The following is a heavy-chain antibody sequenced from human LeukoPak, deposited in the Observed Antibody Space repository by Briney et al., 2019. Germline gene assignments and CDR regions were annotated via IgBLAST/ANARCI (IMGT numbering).Heavy chain of an antibody. Sequence: PSETLSLTCTVSGGSISSSSYYWGWIRQPPGKGLEWIGSIYYSGSTYYNPSLKSRVTISVDTSKNQFSLKLSSVTAADTAVYYCARGPNRLRYYYDSSLDYWGQGTLVTVSS. J-gene: IGHJ4*02. V-gene: IGHV4-39*07. CDR2: IYYSGST. CDR3: ARGPNRLRYYYDSSLDY. CDR1: GGSISSSSYY. D-gene: IGHD3-22*01.